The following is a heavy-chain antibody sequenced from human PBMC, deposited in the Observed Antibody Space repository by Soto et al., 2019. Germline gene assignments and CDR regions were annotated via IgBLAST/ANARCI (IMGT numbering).Heavy chain of an antibody. Sequence: SVKVSCKASGFTFTSSAMQWVRQAHGQRLEWIGWIVVGSGNTNYAQKFQERVTITRDMSTSTAYMELSSLRSEDTAVYYCAATDDRYCSGGSCYPQAVWGQGTMVTVSS. D-gene: IGHD2-15*01. V-gene: IGHV1-58*02. J-gene: IGHJ3*01. CDR2: IVVGSGNT. CDR1: GFTFTSSA. CDR3: AATDDRYCSGGSCYPQAV.